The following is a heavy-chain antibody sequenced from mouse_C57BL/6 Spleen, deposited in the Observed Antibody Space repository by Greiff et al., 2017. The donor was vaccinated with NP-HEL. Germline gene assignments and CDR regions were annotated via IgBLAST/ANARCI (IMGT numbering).Heavy chain of an antibody. CDR1: GFNIKDDY. J-gene: IGHJ2*01. Sequence: VQLQQSGAELVRPGASVKLSCTASGFNIKDDYMHWVKQRPEQGLEWIGWIDPENGDTEYASKFQGKATITADTSSNTAYLQLSSLTSEDTAVYYCTTIDEDYWGQGTTLTVSS. CDR3: TTIDEDY. CDR2: IDPENGDT. V-gene: IGHV14-4*01.